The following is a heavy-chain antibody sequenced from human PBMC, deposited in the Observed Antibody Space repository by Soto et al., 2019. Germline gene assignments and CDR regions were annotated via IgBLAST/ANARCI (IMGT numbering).Heavy chain of an antibody. J-gene: IGHJ4*02. CDR2: INHSGST. Sequence: SETLSLTCAVYGGSFSGYYWSWIRQPPGKGLEWIGEINHSGSTNYNPSLKSRVTISVDTSKNQFSLKLSSVTAADTAVYYCARVTMVRGVSPKYYFDYWGQGTLVTVSS. CDR1: GGSFSGYY. D-gene: IGHD3-10*01. CDR3: ARVTMVRGVSPKYYFDY. V-gene: IGHV4-34*01.